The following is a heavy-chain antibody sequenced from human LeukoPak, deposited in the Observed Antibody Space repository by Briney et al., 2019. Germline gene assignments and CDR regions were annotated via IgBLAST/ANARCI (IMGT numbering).Heavy chain of an antibody. CDR1: GGSISSYY. J-gene: IGHJ4*02. Sequence: ETLSLTCTVSGGSISSYYWSWIRQPPGKGLEWVANIKSDGSEKYYVDSVEGRFTISRDNAKNTVSLQMDSLRGEDTAVYYCVRALGSPTADHWGQGTLVTVSS. V-gene: IGHV3-7*01. D-gene: IGHD3-16*01. CDR2: IKSDGSEK. CDR3: VRALGSPTADH.